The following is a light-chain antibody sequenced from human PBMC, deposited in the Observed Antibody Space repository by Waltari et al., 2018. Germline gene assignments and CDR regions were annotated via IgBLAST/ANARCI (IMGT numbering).Light chain of an antibody. V-gene: IGKV3-20*01. J-gene: IGKJ3*01. CDR1: QTVAHTY. CDR3: QQYADPPYT. CDR2: GAS. Sequence: EIVVTQSPGALSLFPGERATLSCRASQTVAHTYLAWFQQRPGQAPRLRIYGASNRAAGIPDRFSGSGSGTDFTLTISRLEPEDFAVYYCQQYADPPYTFGPGTKVDFK.